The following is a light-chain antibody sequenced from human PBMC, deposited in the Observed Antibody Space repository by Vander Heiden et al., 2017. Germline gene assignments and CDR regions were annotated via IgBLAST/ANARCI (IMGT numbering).Light chain of an antibody. CDR1: QSVLKNPNNKNY. Sequence: DIVMTQSPDSLAVSLGERATINCKSSQSVLKNPNNKNYLSWYQVKPGQPPKLLIYWASTRESGVPDRFSGSESGTDFSLTISSLQAEDVAVYYCHQYYTTPRTFGQGTKLEI. V-gene: IGKV4-1*01. CDR3: HQYYTTPRT. CDR2: WAS. J-gene: IGKJ1*01.